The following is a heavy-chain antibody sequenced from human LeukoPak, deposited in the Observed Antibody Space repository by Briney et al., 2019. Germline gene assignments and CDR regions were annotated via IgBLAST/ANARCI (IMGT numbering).Heavy chain of an antibody. CDR1: GFTFSSYS. CDR3: ARDGDGYNDLDY. CDR2: ISSSSSYI. V-gene: IGHV3-21*01. D-gene: IGHD5-24*01. Sequence: PGGSLRLSCAASGFTFSSYSMNWVRQAPGKGLEWVSSISSSSSYIYYADSVKGRFTISRDNAKNSLYLQMNSLRAEDTAVYYCARDGDGYNDLDYWGQGTLVTVSS. J-gene: IGHJ4*02.